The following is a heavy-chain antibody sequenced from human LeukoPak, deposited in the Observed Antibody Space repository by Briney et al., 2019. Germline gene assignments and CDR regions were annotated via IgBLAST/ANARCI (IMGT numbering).Heavy chain of an antibody. J-gene: IGHJ4*02. CDR2: IYSVGTT. D-gene: IGHD5/OR15-5a*01. V-gene: IGHV3-66*02. CDR3: ARLESTEGTLY. CDR1: GFTVSSNY. Sequence: GGSLRLSCEDSGFTVSSNYMSWVRQAPGKGLEWVSVIYSVGTTYYADSAKGRFTISRDTSKNTVFLQMNSLRAEDTAVYYCARLESTEGTLYWGQGTLVTVSS.